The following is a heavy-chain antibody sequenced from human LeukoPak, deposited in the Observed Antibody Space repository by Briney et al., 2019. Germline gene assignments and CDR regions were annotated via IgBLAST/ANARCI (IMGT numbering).Heavy chain of an antibody. CDR2: ISSDGSNK. CDR1: GFTFSSYT. D-gene: IGHD3-3*01. J-gene: IGHJ5*02. V-gene: IGHV3-30*04. Sequence: PGRPLRLSCAASGFTFSSYTIHWVRQAPGKGLEWVALISSDGSNKFYANSVKGRFTIPRDNSKKTVYLQMNSLRGEDTAVYSCARGATNDFWSGYGWFDPWGQGTLVTVSS. CDR3: ARGATNDFWSGYGWFDP.